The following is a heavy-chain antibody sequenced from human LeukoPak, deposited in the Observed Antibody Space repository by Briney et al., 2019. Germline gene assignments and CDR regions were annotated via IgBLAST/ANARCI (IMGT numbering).Heavy chain of an antibody. J-gene: IGHJ4*02. CDR1: GYTFTGYY. V-gene: IGHV1-2*02. CDR3: ARDKKSYYYGSGRNHFDY. Sequence: ASVKVSCKASGYTFTGYYMHWVRQAPGQGLEWMGWINPNSGGTNYAQKLQGRVTMTTDTSTSTAYMELRSLRSDDTAVYYCARDKKSYYYGSGRNHFDYWGQGTLVTVSS. CDR2: INPNSGGT. D-gene: IGHD3-10*01.